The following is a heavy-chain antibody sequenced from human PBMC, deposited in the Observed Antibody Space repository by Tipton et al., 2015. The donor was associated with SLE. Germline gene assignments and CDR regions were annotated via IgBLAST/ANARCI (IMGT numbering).Heavy chain of an antibody. J-gene: IGHJ3*02. CDR3: ARDVIRGAFDI. D-gene: IGHD2-21*01. CDR2: ISSSSSYI. V-gene: IGHV3-21*01. Sequence: SLRLSCAASGFTFSSYSMNWVRQAPGKGLEWVPSISSSSSYIYYADSVKGRFTISRDNAKNSLYLQMNSLRAEDTAVYYCARDVIRGAFDIWGQGTMVTVSS. CDR1: GFTFSSYS.